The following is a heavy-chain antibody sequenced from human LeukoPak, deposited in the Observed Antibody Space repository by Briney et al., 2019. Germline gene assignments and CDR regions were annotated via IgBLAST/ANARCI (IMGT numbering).Heavy chain of an antibody. D-gene: IGHD6-19*01. V-gene: IGHV4-59*01. CDR3: ARASCGWYGVDY. CDR1: GGSISSYY. CDR2: IYYSGST. Sequence: SSETLSLTCTVSGGSISSYYWSWIRQPPGKGLEWIGYIYYSGSTNYNPSLKSRVTISVDTSKNQFSLKLSSVTAADTAVYYCARASCGWYGVDYWGQGTLVTVSS. J-gene: IGHJ4*02.